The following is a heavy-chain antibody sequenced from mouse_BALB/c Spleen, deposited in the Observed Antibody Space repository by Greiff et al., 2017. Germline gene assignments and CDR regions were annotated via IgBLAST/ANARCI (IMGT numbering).Heavy chain of an antibody. Sequence: EVQGVESGGGLVKPGGSLKLSCAASGFTLSSYAMSWVRRTPEKRLEWVATISSGGSYTYYPDSVKGRFTISRDNAKNTLYLQMSSLRSEDTAMYYCARRGSMITTDRFAYWGQGTLVTVSA. V-gene: IGHV5-9-3*01. D-gene: IGHD2-4*01. CDR1: GFTLSSYA. CDR3: ARRGSMITTDRFAY. J-gene: IGHJ3*01. CDR2: ISSGGSYT.